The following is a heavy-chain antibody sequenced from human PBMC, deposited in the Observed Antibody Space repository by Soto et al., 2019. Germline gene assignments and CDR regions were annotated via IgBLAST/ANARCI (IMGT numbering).Heavy chain of an antibody. J-gene: IGHJ6*02. V-gene: IGHV3-23*01. D-gene: IGHD2-15*01. CDR3: ARGGRGGLGSPVSDYFSGLDV. Sequence: EVKVLESGGDLVQPGGSLRLSCVASGFTFSEYAMTWVRQAPGKGLDWVSSVSANGDITYYADSVKGRFTISRDNSNNTLLRQMSSLSAAETALSYCARGGRGGLGSPVSDYFSGLDVWGQGTTV. CDR1: GFTFSEYA. CDR2: VSANGDIT.